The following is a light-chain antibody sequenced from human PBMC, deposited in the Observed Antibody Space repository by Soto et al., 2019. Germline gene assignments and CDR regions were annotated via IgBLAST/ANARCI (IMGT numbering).Light chain of an antibody. Sequence: VFTQSPGTLSLSPGDRATLSCRVSESVSDTYIAWYQQKPGQSPRLLLYGASNRATGIPDRFSGSGSGTDFTLTISRLEPEDFAMYYCQQYGRTFGQGTKVDIK. CDR2: GAS. CDR1: ESVSDTY. J-gene: IGKJ1*01. V-gene: IGKV3-20*01. CDR3: QQYGRT.